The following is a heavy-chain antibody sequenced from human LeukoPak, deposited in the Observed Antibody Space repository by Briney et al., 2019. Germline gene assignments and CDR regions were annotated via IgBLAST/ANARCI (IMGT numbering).Heavy chain of an antibody. CDR2: IHYSGTT. CDR1: GDSITSSGFY. Sequence: SETLSLTCTVSGDSITSSGFYWVWIRQPPGKGLEWIGSIHYSGTTQYTPSLKSRVTMSVDTSKNQFSLTLSSVTAADTAMYYCARGRPLYWGQGTLVTVSS. V-gene: IGHV4-39*07. J-gene: IGHJ4*02. CDR3: ARGRPLY.